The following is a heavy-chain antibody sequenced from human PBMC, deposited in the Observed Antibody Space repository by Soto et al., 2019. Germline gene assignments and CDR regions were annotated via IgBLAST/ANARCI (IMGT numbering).Heavy chain of an antibody. D-gene: IGHD2-2*01. Sequence: GGSLRLSCAASGFTFSSYSMNWVRQAPGKGLEWVSYISSSSSTIYYADTVKGRFTISRDNAKNSLYLQMNSLRAEDTVVYYCARDPAVFSYYSYMDVWGKGTAVTVSS. V-gene: IGHV3-48*01. CDR3: ARDPAVFSYYSYMDV. CDR1: GFTFSSYS. CDR2: ISSSSSTI. J-gene: IGHJ6*03.